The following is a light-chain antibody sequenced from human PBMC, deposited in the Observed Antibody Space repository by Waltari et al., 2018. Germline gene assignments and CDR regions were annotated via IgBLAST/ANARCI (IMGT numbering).Light chain of an antibody. CDR1: RSDVGGYNY. Sequence: QSALTQPASVSGSPGQSITISCTGTRSDVGGYNYVSLYQQHPGKAPKLMIYDVSNRPSGVSNRFSGSKSGNTASLTISGLQAEDEADYYCSSYTSSSTLGVFGTGTKVTVL. J-gene: IGLJ1*01. V-gene: IGLV2-14*01. CDR2: DVS. CDR3: SSYTSSSTLGV.